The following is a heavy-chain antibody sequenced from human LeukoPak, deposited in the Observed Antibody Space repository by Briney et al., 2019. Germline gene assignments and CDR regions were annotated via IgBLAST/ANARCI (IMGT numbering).Heavy chain of an antibody. CDR2: INHSGST. CDR3: ARLYYDFWSGYFSIADY. D-gene: IGHD3-3*01. J-gene: IGHJ4*02. V-gene: IGHV4-34*01. Sequence: PSETLSLTCAVYGGSFSGYYWSWIRQPPGKGLEWIGEINHSGSTNYNPSLKSRVTISVDTSKNQFSLKLSSVTAADKAVYYCARLYYDFWSGYFSIADYWGQGTLVTVSS. CDR1: GGSFSGYY.